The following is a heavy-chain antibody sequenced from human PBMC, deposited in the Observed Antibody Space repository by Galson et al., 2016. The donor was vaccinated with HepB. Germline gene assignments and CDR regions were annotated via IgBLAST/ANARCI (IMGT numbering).Heavy chain of an antibody. D-gene: IGHD4-11*01. Sequence: SLRLSCAASKFTFSDYAMSWVRQAPGKGLEWVAPISGSGFSTHHAHAVKGRFTISRDNSRDTLYLQMSNLGVDDTAVYYCSRVYRFLSADEYFQHWGQGALVTVSS. CDR3: SRVYRFLSADEYFQH. V-gene: IGHV3-23*01. CDR2: ISGSGFST. CDR1: KFTFSDYA. J-gene: IGHJ1*01.